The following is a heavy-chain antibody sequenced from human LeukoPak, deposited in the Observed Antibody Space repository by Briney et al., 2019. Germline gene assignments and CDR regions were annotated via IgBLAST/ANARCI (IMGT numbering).Heavy chain of an antibody. Sequence: GASVKVSCKASGYTFTSYGISWVRQAPGQGLEWMGWISAYNGNTNYAQKLQGRVTMTTDTSTSTAYMELRSLRSDDTAVYYCASGVGAYCSSTSCYLSLFDYWGQGTLVTVSS. D-gene: IGHD2-2*01. CDR3: ASGVGAYCSSTSCYLSLFDY. CDR1: GYTFTSYG. CDR2: ISAYNGNT. V-gene: IGHV1-18*01. J-gene: IGHJ4*02.